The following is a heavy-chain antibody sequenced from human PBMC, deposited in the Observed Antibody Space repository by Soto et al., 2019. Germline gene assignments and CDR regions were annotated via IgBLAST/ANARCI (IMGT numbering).Heavy chain of an antibody. D-gene: IGHD3-9*01. CDR2: IYYSGST. CDR3: AREEPYDILTGYHQRGMDV. Sequence: KTSETLSLTCTVSGGSISSGDYYWSWIRQPPGKGLEWIGYIYYSGSTYYNPSLKSRVTISVDTSKNQFSLKLSSMTAADTAVYYCAREEPYDILTGYHQRGMDVWGQGTTVTVSS. V-gene: IGHV4-30-4*01. CDR1: GGSISSGDYY. J-gene: IGHJ6*02.